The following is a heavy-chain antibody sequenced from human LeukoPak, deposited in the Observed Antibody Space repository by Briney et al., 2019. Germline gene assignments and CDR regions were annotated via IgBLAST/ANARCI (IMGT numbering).Heavy chain of an antibody. CDR3: ARDRASVYYDFWSGYPTFDY. J-gene: IGHJ4*02. V-gene: IGHV3-7*01. Sequence: GGSLRLSCAASGFTFSSFWMSWVRQAPGKGLEWVANIKQDGSEKYYVDSVKGRFTISRDNAKNSLYLQMNSLRAEDTAVYYCARDRASVYYDFWSGYPTFDYWGQGTLVTVSS. CDR2: IKQDGSEK. CDR1: GFTFSSFW. D-gene: IGHD3-3*01.